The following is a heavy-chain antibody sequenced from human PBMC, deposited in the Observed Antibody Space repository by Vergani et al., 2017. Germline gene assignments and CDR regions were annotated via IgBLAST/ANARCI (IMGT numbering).Heavy chain of an antibody. D-gene: IGHD6-6*01. CDR2: IIPIFGTA. V-gene: IGHV1-69*01. Sequence: QVQLVQSGAEVKKPGSSVKVSCKASGGTFSSYAISWVRQAPGQGLEWMGGIIPIFGTANYAQKFQGRVTITADESTSTTYMELSSLRSEDTAVYYCARDNYAARPVGGFDYWGQGTLVTVSS. CDR1: GGTFSSYA. J-gene: IGHJ4*02. CDR3: ARDNYAARPVGGFDY.